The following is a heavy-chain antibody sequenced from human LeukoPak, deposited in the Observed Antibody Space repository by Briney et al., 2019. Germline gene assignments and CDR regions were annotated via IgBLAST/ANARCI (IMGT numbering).Heavy chain of an antibody. V-gene: IGHV1-18*01. CDR3: ARSERLLWFGELTIGNWFDP. J-gene: IGHJ5*02. CDR1: GYTFTSYG. D-gene: IGHD3-10*01. CDR2: ISAYNGNT. Sequence: GASVKVSCKASGYTFTSYGISWVRQAPGQGLEWMGWISAYNGNTNYAQKLQGRVTMTTDTSTSTAYMELRSLRSDDTAVYYCARSERLLWFGELTIGNWFDPWGQGTLVTVSS.